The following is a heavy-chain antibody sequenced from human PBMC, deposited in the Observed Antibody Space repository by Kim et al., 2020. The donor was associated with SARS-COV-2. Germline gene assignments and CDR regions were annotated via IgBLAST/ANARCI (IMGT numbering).Heavy chain of an antibody. J-gene: IGHJ3*02. Sequence: GRFTISRDNAKNSLYLQLNSLKTEDTAVYFCARDRSIVGADDAFDIWGQGTMVTVSS. CDR3: ARDRSIVGADDAFDI. D-gene: IGHD1-26*01. V-gene: IGHV3-21*06.